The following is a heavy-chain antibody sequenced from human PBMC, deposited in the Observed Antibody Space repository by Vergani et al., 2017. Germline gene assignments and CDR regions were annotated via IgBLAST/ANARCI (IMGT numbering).Heavy chain of an antibody. CDR3: ARLGHSGYILVDY. CDR2: IYYSGST. CDR1: GGSISSSSYY. Sequence: QLQLQESGPGLVKPSETLSLTCIVSGGSISSSSYYWGWIRQPPGKGLEWIGSIYYSGSTYYNPSLKSRVTISVDTSKNQFSLKLSSVTAADTAVYYCARLGHSGYILVDYWGQGTLVTVSS. D-gene: IGHD3-22*01. J-gene: IGHJ4*02. V-gene: IGHV4-39*01.